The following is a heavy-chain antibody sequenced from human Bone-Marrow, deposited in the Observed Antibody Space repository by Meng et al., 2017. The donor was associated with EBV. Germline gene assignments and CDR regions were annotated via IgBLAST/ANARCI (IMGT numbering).Heavy chain of an antibody. V-gene: IGHV3-74*01. CDR3: ARGEKYYYNTVDY. D-gene: IGHD3-22*01. CDR1: GFTFSSYW. Sequence: EVRLVESGAGLVQPGGSLRLSCAASGFTFSSYWIHWVRQAPGKGLVWISRINSDGSSTSYADSVKGRFTISRDNAKNTLYLQMNSLRAEDTAVYYCARGEKYYYNTVDYWGQGTLVTVSS. J-gene: IGHJ4*02. CDR2: INSDGSST.